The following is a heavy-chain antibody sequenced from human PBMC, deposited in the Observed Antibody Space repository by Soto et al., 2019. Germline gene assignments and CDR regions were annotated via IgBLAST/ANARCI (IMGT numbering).Heavy chain of an antibody. CDR2: IKQDGSEI. CDR3: AKYEGFNWKYGFDF. CDR1: GFSLSNYW. D-gene: IGHD1-7*01. Sequence: GGSLRLSCAASGFSLSNYWMNWVRQAPGKGLEWVANIKQDGSEIYYVDSVKGRFTISRDNAKNSVYLQMNSLRIEDTAVFYCAKYEGFNWKYGFDFWGQGVPVTVSS. J-gene: IGHJ4*02. V-gene: IGHV3-7*03.